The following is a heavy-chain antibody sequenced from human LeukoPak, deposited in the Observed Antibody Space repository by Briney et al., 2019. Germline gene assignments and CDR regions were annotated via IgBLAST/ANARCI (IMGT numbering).Heavy chain of an antibody. CDR3: ARGGYCTNGVCYLGSLSYYYYGMDV. Sequence: GASVKVSCKASGYTFTGYYMHWVRQAPGQGLEWMGWINPNSGGTNYAQKFQGWVTMTRDTSISTAYMELSRLRSDDTAVYYCARGGYCTNGVCYLGSLSYYYYGMDVWGQGTTVTVSS. V-gene: IGHV1-2*04. CDR2: INPNSGGT. D-gene: IGHD2-8*01. J-gene: IGHJ6*02. CDR1: GYTFTGYY.